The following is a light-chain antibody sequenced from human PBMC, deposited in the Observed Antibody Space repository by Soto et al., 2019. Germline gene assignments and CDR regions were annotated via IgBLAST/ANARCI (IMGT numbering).Light chain of an antibody. J-gene: IGLJ7*02. CDR3: SSYTSPSPWV. V-gene: IGLV2-14*01. CDR2: EVS. Sequence: QSALTQPASVSGSPGQSITISCTGTSSDVGGYKYVSWYQQHPGKAPKLIIYEVSNRPSGVSNRFSGSKSGNTASLTISGLQAGDGANYYGSSYTSPSPWVFGGATQLTA. CDR1: SSDVGGYKY.